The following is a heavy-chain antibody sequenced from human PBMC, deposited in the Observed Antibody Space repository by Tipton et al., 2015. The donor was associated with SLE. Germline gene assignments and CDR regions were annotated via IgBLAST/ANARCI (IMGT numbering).Heavy chain of an antibody. Sequence: TLSLTCTVSGYSISSGYYWGWIRQPPGKGLEWIGYVYFSGVTNYNPSLESRVTMSVDTSKNQFSLTLTSVTAADTAIYYCARDSYSRPFDPWGQGTLVTVSS. CDR1: GYSISSGYY. J-gene: IGHJ5*02. CDR2: VYFSGVT. CDR3: ARDSYSRPFDP. V-gene: IGHV4-61*01. D-gene: IGHD6-13*01.